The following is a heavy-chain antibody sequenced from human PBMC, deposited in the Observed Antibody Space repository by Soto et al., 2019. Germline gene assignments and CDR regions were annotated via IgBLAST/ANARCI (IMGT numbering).Heavy chain of an antibody. J-gene: IGHJ6*02. Sequence: GASVKVSCKASGYTFTSYAMHWVRQAPGQRLEWMGWISAGNGNTKYSQKFQGRVTITRDTSASTAYMELSSLRSEDTAVYYCARPSSSRTYYYYGMDVWGQGTTVTVSS. CDR1: GYTFTSYA. V-gene: IGHV1-3*01. CDR3: ARPSSSRTYYYYGMDV. D-gene: IGHD6-6*01. CDR2: ISAGNGNT.